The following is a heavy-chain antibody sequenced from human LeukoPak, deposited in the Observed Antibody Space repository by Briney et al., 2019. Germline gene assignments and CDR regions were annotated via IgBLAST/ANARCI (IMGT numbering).Heavy chain of an antibody. CDR3: ARDHSGYDWRQDY. J-gene: IGHJ4*02. V-gene: IGHV4-59*01. CDR1: GGSISGSH. D-gene: IGHD5-12*01. CDR2: IHYTGST. Sequence: SETLSLTCLVSGGSISGSHWSWIRQPPGKGLEWIGYIHYTGSTDYNPSLRSRVTLSIDMSKNQFSLRLSSVTAADTAVYYCARDHSGYDWRQDYWGQGTLVTVSS.